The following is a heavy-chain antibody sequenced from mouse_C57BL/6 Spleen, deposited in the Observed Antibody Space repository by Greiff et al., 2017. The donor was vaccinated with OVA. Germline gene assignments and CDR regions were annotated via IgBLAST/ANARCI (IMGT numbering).Heavy chain of an antibody. CDR3: ARENKAWFAY. Sequence: EVQLVESGPGLVKPSQSLSLTCSVTGYSITSGYYWNWIRQFPGNKLEWMGYISYDGSNNYNPSLKNRISITRDTSKNQFFLKLNSVTTEDTATYYCARENKAWFAYWGQGTLVTVSA. J-gene: IGHJ3*01. V-gene: IGHV3-6*01. CDR1: GYSITSGYY. CDR2: ISYDGSN. D-gene: IGHD5-1-1*01.